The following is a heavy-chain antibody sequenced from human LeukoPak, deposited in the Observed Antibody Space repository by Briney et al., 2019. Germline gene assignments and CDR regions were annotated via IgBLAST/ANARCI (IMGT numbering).Heavy chain of an antibody. V-gene: IGHV3-23*01. Sequence: PGGSLRLSCVASGFTFSSYAMSWVRQAPGKGLEWVSAISGNGGDTFYVDSVKGRFTISRDNSKNTLYLQMNSLRAEDTAIYYCAKQTRYTYGYFDYWGQGTLVPLSS. CDR2: ISGNGGDT. D-gene: IGHD5-18*01. CDR1: GFTFSSYA. J-gene: IGHJ4*02. CDR3: AKQTRYTYGYFDY.